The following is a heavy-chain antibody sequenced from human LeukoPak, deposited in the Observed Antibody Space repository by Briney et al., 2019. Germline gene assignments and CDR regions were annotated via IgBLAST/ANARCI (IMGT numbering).Heavy chain of an antibody. D-gene: IGHD5-18*01. Sequence: NPSETLSLTCTVSGDSMSSYYWSWIRQPPGKGLEWIGSIYYSGSTNYNPSLKSRVTISVDTSRNQFSLRLSSVTAADTAVYYCARDHRGYSYGLFDNWGQGTLVTVSS. CDR1: GDSMSSYY. CDR3: ARDHRGYSYGLFDN. J-gene: IGHJ4*02. V-gene: IGHV4-59*01. CDR2: IYYSGST.